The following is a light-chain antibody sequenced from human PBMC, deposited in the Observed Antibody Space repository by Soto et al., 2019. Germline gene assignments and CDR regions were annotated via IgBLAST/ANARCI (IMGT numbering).Light chain of an antibody. CDR2: SSN. CDR3: AAWDGSLNGVV. CDR1: SSNIGSHT. V-gene: IGLV1-44*01. Sequence: QSVLTQPPSASGTPGQRVTIPCSGSSSNIGSHTVNWYQQLPGTAPKLLVYSSNQRPSGVPDRFSGSKSGTSASLAISGLQSEDEGDYYCAAWDGSLNGVVFGGGTKLTVL. J-gene: IGLJ2*01.